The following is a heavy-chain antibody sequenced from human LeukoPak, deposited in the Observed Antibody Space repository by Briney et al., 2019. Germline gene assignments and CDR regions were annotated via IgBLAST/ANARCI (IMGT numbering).Heavy chain of an antibody. V-gene: IGHV4-59*01. J-gene: IGHJ4*02. CDR2: IYYSGST. CDR3: ARGGSWGQLGGLDY. Sequence: SETLSLTCTVSGGSISSYYWSWIRQLPGKGLEWIGYIYYSGSTNYNPSLKSRVTISVDTSKNQFSLKLSSVTAAHTALYYCARGGSWGQLGGLDYWGQGTLVTVSS. CDR1: GGSISSYY. D-gene: IGHD6-6*01.